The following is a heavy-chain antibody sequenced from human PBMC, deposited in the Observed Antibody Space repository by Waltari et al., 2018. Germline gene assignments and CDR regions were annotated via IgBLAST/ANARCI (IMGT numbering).Heavy chain of an antibody. CDR2: IYTSGST. D-gene: IGHD3-10*01. V-gene: IGHV4-61*09. J-gene: IGHJ4*02. CDR3: ARGGYYGSGNPYYFDY. Sequence: QVQLQESGPGLVKPSQTLSLTCTVSGGSISSGSYYWSWIRQPAGKGLEWIGYIYTSGSTNYNPALKSRVTISVDTSTNQFSLKLSSVTAADTAVYYCARGGYYGSGNPYYFDYWGQGTLVTVSS. CDR1: GGSISSGSYY.